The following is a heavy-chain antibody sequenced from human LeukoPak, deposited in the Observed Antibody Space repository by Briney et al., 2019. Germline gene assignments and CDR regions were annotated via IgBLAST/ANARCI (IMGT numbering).Heavy chain of an antibody. D-gene: IGHD3-22*01. J-gene: IGHJ3*02. Sequence: SQTLSLTCAVSGGSISSGGYSWSWIRQPPGKGLEWIGYIYHSGSTYYNPSLKSRVTISVDRSKNQFSLKLSSVTAADTAVYYCARELITYRGAFDIWGQGTMVTVSS. CDR2: IYHSGST. CDR3: ARELITYRGAFDI. V-gene: IGHV4-30-2*01. CDR1: GGSISSGGYS.